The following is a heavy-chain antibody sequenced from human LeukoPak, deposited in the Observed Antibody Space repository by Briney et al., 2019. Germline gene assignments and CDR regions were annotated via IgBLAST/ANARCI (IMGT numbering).Heavy chain of an antibody. CDR2: INPSRGGT. V-gene: IGHV1-2*02. J-gene: IGHJ6*02. CDR3: ARVLTGLALADYYYYAMDV. CDR1: GYTFTGYY. D-gene: IGHD3-9*01. Sequence: AASVKVSCKASGYTFTGYYMHWVRQAPGQGLEWMGWINPSRGGTNYAQRFQGRVTMTRDTSISTAYMELSSLRSDDAAVYYCARVLTGLALADYYYYAMDVWGQGTTVIVSS.